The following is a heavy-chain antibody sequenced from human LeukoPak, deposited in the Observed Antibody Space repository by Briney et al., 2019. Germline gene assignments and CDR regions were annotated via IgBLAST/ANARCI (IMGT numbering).Heavy chain of an antibody. CDR1: GYTFTSYY. Sequence: ASVKVSCKASGYTFTSYYMHWVRQAPGQGLEWMGIINPSGGSTSYAQKFQGRVTMTRDMSTSTVYMELSSLRSEDTAVYYCAIIADNWTTRGGYFDYWGQGTLVTVSS. CDR3: AIIADNWTTRGGYFDY. D-gene: IGHD1-20*01. J-gene: IGHJ4*02. CDR2: INPSGGST. V-gene: IGHV1-46*01.